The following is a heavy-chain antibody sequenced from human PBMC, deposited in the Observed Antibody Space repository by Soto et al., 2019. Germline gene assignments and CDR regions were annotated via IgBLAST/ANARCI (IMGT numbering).Heavy chain of an antibody. Sequence: GGSLRLCCAASGCTFSGYAMSWLRQAPGEGLEWVSAISGSRGSTYYADSVKGRFTISRDNSKNTLYLQMNSLRAEDTAVYYCAKGYCSSTSCLYDYWGQGTLVTVSS. CDR3: AKGYCSSTSCLYDY. CDR2: ISGSRGST. CDR1: GCTFSGYA. J-gene: IGHJ4*02. D-gene: IGHD2-2*01. V-gene: IGHV3-23*01.